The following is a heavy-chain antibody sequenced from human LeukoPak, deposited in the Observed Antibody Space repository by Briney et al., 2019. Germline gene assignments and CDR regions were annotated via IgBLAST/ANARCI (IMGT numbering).Heavy chain of an antibody. V-gene: IGHV4-38-2*02. J-gene: IGHJ4*02. CDR3: ARDRVAAAGQII. Sequence: SETLSLTCTVSGYSISSGYYWGWIRQPPGKGLEWIGSIYHSGSTYYNPSLKSRVTISVDTSKNQFSLKLSSVTAADTAVYYCARDRVAAAGQIIWGQGTLVTVSS. CDR1: GYSISSGYY. CDR2: IYHSGST. D-gene: IGHD6-13*01.